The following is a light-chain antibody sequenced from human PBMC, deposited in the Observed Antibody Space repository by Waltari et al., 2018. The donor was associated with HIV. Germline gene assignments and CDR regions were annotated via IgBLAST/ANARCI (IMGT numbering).Light chain of an antibody. CDR3: CSYAVNSIYWV. V-gene: IGLV2-23*02. CDR1: SSDVGSYNL. CDR2: EVS. Sequence: QSALTQPASVSGSPGQSITIFCTGTSSDVGSYNLVSWYQQHPGNAPTLMIYEVSKRPSGVSIRLSGSKSGNTASLTISGLQAEDEADYYCCSYAVNSIYWVFGGGTKLTVL. J-gene: IGLJ3*02.